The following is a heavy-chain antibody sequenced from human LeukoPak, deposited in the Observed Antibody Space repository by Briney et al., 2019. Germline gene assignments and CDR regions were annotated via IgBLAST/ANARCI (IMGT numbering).Heavy chain of an antibody. Sequence: ETLSLTCTVSGGSISSYYWSWIRQPPGKGLEWISGIFGSGGSAHYADSVKGRFTISRDNSKNTVYLQLDSLRVEDTAVYYCGKTTVGYSSGRYPGWPVDYWGQGALVTVSS. J-gene: IGHJ4*02. CDR2: IFGSGGSA. CDR3: GKTTVGYSSGRYPGWPVDY. V-gene: IGHV3-23*01. D-gene: IGHD2-15*01. CDR1: GGSISSYY.